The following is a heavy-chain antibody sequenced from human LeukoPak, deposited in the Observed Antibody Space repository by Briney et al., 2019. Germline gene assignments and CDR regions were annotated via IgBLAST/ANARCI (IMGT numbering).Heavy chain of an antibody. CDR3: ARDYYYDSSGYYYPNWFDP. J-gene: IGHJ5*02. CDR1: GYTFTGYY. Sequence: ASVKVSCKASGYTFTGYYMHWVRQAPGQGLEWMGWINPNSGGTNYAQNFQGRVTMTRDTSISTAYMELSRLRSDDTAVYYCARDYYYDSSGYYYPNWFDPWGQGTLVTVSS. CDR2: INPNSGGT. D-gene: IGHD3-22*01. V-gene: IGHV1-2*02.